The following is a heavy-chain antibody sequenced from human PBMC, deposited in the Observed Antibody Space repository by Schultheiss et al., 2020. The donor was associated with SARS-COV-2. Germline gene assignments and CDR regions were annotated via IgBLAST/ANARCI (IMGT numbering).Heavy chain of an antibody. CDR2: ISYDGSNK. V-gene: IGHV3-33*05. CDR3: ASLSSIDY. CDR1: GFTFSSYG. Sequence: GGSLRLSCAASGFTFSSYGMHWVRQAPGKGLEWVAVISYDGSNKYYADSVKGRFTISRDNSKNTLYLQMNSLRAGDTAVYYCASLSSIDYWGQGTLVTVSS. J-gene: IGHJ4*02.